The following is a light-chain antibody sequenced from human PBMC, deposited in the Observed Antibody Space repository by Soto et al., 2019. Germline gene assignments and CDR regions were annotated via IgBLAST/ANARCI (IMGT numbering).Light chain of an antibody. CDR1: QDVAGY. J-gene: IGKJ5*01. V-gene: IGKV1-9*01. CDR3: RQINLYRIT. Sequence: DIQLTQSPPSVSASIGDRVNITCRASQDVAGYLAWYQQKPRRAPKLLISAASTLQTGVPTRFSGSGSGTEFTLFISNLQPEDFATYYCRQINLYRITFGQGTRLEIK. CDR2: AAS.